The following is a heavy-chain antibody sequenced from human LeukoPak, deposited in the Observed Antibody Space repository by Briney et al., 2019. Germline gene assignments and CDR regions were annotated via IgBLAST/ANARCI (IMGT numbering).Heavy chain of an antibody. CDR2: ISAYNGNT. D-gene: IGHD3-22*01. CDR1: GGTFSSYA. J-gene: IGHJ4*02. Sequence: ASVKVSCKASGGTFSSYAISWVRQAPGQGLEWMGWISAYNGNTNYAQKLQGRVTMTTDTSTSTAYMELRSLRSDDTAVYYRARDYYDSSGYYYRKNYFDYWGQGTLVTVSS. CDR3: ARDYYDSSGYYYRKNYFDY. V-gene: IGHV1-18*01.